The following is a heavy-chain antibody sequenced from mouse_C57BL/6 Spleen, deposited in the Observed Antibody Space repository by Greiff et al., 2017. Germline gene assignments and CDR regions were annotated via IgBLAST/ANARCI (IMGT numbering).Heavy chain of an antibody. Sequence: DVKVEESGGGLVKPGGSLKLSCAASGFTFSDYGMHWVRQAPEKGLEWVAYISSGSSTIYYADTVKGRFTISRDNAKNTLFLQMTSLRSEDTAMYYCARTYGNYFDYWGQGTTLTVSS. J-gene: IGHJ2*01. CDR1: GFTFSDYG. D-gene: IGHD2-1*01. CDR3: ARTYGNYFDY. CDR2: ISSGSSTI. V-gene: IGHV5-17*01.